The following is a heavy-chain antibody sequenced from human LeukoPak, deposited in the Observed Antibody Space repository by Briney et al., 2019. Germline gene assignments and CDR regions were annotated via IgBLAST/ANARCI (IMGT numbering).Heavy chain of an antibody. J-gene: IGHJ6*02. D-gene: IGHD5-24*01. Sequence: ASVKVSCKASGGTFSSYAISWVRQAPGQGLEWMGWMNPNSGNTGYAQKFQGRVTMTRNTSISTAYMELSSLRSEDTAVYYCARSTSDRGYIPDGMDVWGQGTTVTVSS. CDR1: GGTFSSYA. CDR2: MNPNSGNT. V-gene: IGHV1-8*02. CDR3: ARSTSDRGYIPDGMDV.